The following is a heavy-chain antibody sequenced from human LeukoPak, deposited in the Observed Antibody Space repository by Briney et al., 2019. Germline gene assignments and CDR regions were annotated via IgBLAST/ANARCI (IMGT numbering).Heavy chain of an antibody. Sequence: GGSLRLSCAASGLTFSNYWMHWVRQVPGKGLVWVARITSDGTSTTYAASVKGRFTISRDNAKNTLYLQMNSLRADDTGLYFCARAYSTSYSDWFDPWGQGTLVTVSS. CDR2: ITSDGTST. D-gene: IGHD2-15*01. J-gene: IGHJ5*02. V-gene: IGHV3-74*01. CDR3: ARAYSTSYSDWFDP. CDR1: GLTFSNYW.